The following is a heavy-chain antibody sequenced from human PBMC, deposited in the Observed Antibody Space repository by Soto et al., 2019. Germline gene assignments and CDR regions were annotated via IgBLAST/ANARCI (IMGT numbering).Heavy chain of an antibody. CDR2: ISGSGGST. D-gene: IGHD3-22*01. Sequence: GGSLRLSCAASGITFRNYAMSWVRQAPGKGLEWVSSISGSGGSTYYGDSVRGRFTISRDNSKNTLYLEMNSLRAEDTAVYYCVVDTSGLLDYWGQGTQVTVSS. V-gene: IGHV3-23*01. CDR3: VVDTSGLLDY. J-gene: IGHJ4*02. CDR1: GITFRNYA.